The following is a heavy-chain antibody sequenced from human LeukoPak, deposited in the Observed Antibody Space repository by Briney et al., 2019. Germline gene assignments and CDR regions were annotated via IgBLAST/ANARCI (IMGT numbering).Heavy chain of an antibody. CDR1: GFTFSSYA. J-gene: IGHJ4*02. CDR3: ARGSYSSTWYVDY. CDR2: ISSDGNNK. Sequence: PGGSLRLSCAASGFTFSSYAIHWVRQAPGKGLEWVAVISSDGNNKYHADSVKGRFTISRDNSKNTLYLQTNSLRAEGTAVYYCARGSYSSTWYVDYWGQGTLVTVSS. D-gene: IGHD6-13*01. V-gene: IGHV3-30*04.